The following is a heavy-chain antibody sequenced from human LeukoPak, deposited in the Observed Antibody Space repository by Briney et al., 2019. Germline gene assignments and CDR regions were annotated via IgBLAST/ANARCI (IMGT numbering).Heavy chain of an antibody. CDR2: IWYDGSNK. V-gene: IGHV3-33*01. D-gene: IGHD6-19*01. Sequence: GGSLRLSCAASGFTFSSYGMHWVRQAPGKGLEWVAVIWYDGSNKYYADSVKGRFTISRDNSENTLYLQMNSLRAEDTAVYYCARDRYSSGWATFDYWGQGTLVTVSS. J-gene: IGHJ4*02. CDR1: GFTFSSYG. CDR3: ARDRYSSGWATFDY.